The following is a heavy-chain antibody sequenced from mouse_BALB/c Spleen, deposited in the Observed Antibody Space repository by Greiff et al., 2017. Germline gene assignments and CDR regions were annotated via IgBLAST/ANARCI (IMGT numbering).Heavy chain of an antibody. CDR1: GFTFSDFY. J-gene: IGHJ4*01. CDR2: SRNKANDYTT. Sequence: EVKLVESGGGLVQPGGSLRLSCATSGFTFSDFYMEWVRQPPGKRLEWIAASRNKANDYTTEYSASVKGRFIVSRDTSQSILYLQTNALRAEDTAIYYCARALLLYYGSSYSIDYWGQGTSVTVSS. V-gene: IGHV7-1*02. CDR3: ARALLLYYGSSYSIDY. D-gene: IGHD1-1*01.